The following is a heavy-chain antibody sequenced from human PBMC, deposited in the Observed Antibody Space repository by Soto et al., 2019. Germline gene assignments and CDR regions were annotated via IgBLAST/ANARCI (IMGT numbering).Heavy chain of an antibody. V-gene: IGHV1-69*13. Sequence: ASVKVSCKASGGTFSSYAISWVRQAPGQGLEWMGGIIPIFGTANYAQKFQGRVTITADESTSTAYMELSSLRSEDTAVYYCARDLRDPPEYYYYGMDVWGQGTTVTVSS. CDR1: GGTFSSYA. CDR3: ARDLRDPPEYYYYGMDV. J-gene: IGHJ6*02. CDR2: IIPIFGTA.